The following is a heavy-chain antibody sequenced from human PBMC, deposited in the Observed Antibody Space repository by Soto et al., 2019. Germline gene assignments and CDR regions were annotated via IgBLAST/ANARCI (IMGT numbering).Heavy chain of an antibody. V-gene: IGHV5-51*01. CDR2: IYPGDSDT. Sequence: GESLKISCKGSGYSFTSYWIGWVRQMPGKGLEWMGIIYPGDSDTRYSPSFQGQVTISADKSISTASLKLSSVTAADTAVYYCARDGHGMDVWGQGTKVTVSS. CDR1: GYSFTSYW. CDR3: ARDGHGMDV. J-gene: IGHJ6*02.